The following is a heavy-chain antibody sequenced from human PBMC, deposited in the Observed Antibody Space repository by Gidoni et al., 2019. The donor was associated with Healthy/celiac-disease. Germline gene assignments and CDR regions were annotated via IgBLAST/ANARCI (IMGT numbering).Heavy chain of an antibody. D-gene: IGHD6-6*01. CDR1: GFTFSGYA. J-gene: IGHJ4*02. Sequence: EVQLLESGGGLVQRGGSLRLSCAASGFTFSGYAMSWVRQAPGRGLEWVSTISGSGGSTYYADSVKGRFTISRDNSKNTLYLQMNSLRAEDTAVYYCAKDKPAARLAYFDYWGQGTLVTVSS. CDR3: AKDKPAARLAYFDY. V-gene: IGHV3-23*01. CDR2: ISGSGGST.